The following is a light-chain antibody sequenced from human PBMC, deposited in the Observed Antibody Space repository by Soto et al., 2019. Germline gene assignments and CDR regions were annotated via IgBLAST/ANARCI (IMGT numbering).Light chain of an antibody. V-gene: IGKV3-11*01. Sequence: ETLMTQSPATLSVSPGERATLSCRASQSVNNNLAWYQQKPGQAPRLLIFDAFNRATGTPARFSGSGSGTDFTLTISSLEPEDSAVYYCQQRSNWPLTFGGGTKVDIK. J-gene: IGKJ4*01. CDR3: QQRSNWPLT. CDR2: DAF. CDR1: QSVNNN.